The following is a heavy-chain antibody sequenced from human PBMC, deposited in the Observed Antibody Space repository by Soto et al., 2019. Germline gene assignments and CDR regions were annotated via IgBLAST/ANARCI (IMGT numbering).Heavy chain of an antibody. CDR2: IYYSGST. J-gene: IGHJ3*02. V-gene: IGHV4-31*03. CDR3: AREFYYDSSGYYPQHAFDI. CDR1: GGSISSGGYY. D-gene: IGHD3-22*01. Sequence: PSETLSLTCTVSGGSISSGGYYWSWIRQHPGKGLEWIGYIYYSGSTYYNPSLKSRVTISVDTSKNQFSLKLSSVTAADTAVYYCAREFYYDSSGYYPQHAFDIWGQGTMVTVSS.